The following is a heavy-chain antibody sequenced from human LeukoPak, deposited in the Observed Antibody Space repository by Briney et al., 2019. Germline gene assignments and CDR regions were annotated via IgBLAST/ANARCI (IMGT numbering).Heavy chain of an antibody. J-gene: IGHJ4*02. CDR3: ARDPGYCASGTCLDF. Sequence: ASVKVSCKASGYTFTGYYMYWVRQAPGQGLEWMGWILPNSGGTNYAQKFQGRVTMTRDTSISTAYMELSRLTSDDTAVYYCARDPGYCASGTCLDFWGQGTLVTVSS. CDR1: GYTFTGYY. V-gene: IGHV1-2*02. D-gene: IGHD2-8*01. CDR2: ILPNSGGT.